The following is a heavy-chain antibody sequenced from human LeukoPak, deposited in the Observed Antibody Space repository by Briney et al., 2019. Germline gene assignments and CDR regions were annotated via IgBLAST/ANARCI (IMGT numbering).Heavy chain of an antibody. CDR2: IYTSGST. CDR3: ARVSCSITSCPIDY. CDR1: GGSISSGSYY. V-gene: IGHV4-61*02. Sequence: PSQTLSLTCTVSGGSISSGSYYWSWIRQPAGKGLEWIGRIYTSGSTNYNPSLKSRVTISVDTSKNQFSLKLSSVTAADTAVYYCARVSCSITSCPIDYWGQGTLVTVSS. J-gene: IGHJ4*02. D-gene: IGHD2-2*01.